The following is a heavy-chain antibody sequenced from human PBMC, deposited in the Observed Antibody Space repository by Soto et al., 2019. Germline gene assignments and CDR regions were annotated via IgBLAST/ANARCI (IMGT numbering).Heavy chain of an antibody. D-gene: IGHD6-13*01. Sequence: EVQLVESGGGLVQPGESLRLSCAASGFTFSPFYMHWVRQAPGKGLEWVSHINGDGTTTVYADSVKGRFTFSRDNAKSTLYLQMSSLRTEDTAVYYCVRDRGYPDSFDIWGQGTMVTVSS. CDR3: VRDRGYPDSFDI. CDR1: GFTFSPFY. J-gene: IGHJ3*02. CDR2: INGDGTTT. V-gene: IGHV3-74*01.